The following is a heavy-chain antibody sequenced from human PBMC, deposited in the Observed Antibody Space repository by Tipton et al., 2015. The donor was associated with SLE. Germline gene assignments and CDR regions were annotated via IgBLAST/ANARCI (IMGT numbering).Heavy chain of an antibody. V-gene: IGHV4-61*02. CDR2: IYTSGST. Sequence: TLSLTCTVSGGSISSGSYYWSWIRQPAGKGLEWIGRIYTSGSTNYNPSLKSRVTISVDTSKNQFSLKLSSVTAADTAVYYCARSFDAFDIWGQGTTVTVSS. CDR1: GGSISSGSYY. J-gene: IGHJ3*02. CDR3: ARSFDAFDI.